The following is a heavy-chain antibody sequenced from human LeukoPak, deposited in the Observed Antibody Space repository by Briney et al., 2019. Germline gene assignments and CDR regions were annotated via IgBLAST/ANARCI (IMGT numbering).Heavy chain of an antibody. Sequence: GGSLRLSCAASGFTFSNYWMSWVRQAPGKGLEWVANIKEDGSERYYVDSVKGRFTISRDNAKNSLYLQMNSLRAEDTAVYYCARESPYYYDSPDAFDIWGQGTMVTVSS. V-gene: IGHV3-7*03. CDR2: IKEDGSER. CDR3: ARESPYYYDSPDAFDI. D-gene: IGHD3-22*01. J-gene: IGHJ3*02. CDR1: GFTFSNYW.